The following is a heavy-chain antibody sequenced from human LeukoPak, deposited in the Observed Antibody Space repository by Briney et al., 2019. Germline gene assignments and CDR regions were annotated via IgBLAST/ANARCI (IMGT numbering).Heavy chain of an antibody. Sequence: TSQTLSLTCTVSGGSISSGDYYWSWIRQPPGKSLEWIGYIYYSGSTYYNPSLKSRVTISVDTSKNQFSLKLSSVTAADTAVYYCARELWFGEFYWFDPWGQGTLVTVSS. V-gene: IGHV4-30-4*01. CDR1: GGSISSGDYY. CDR2: IYYSGST. CDR3: ARELWFGEFYWFDP. J-gene: IGHJ5*02. D-gene: IGHD3-10*01.